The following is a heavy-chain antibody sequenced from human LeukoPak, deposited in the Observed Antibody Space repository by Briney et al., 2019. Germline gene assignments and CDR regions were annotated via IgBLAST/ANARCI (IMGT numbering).Heavy chain of an antibody. Sequence: AGGSLRLSCAASGFTFSSYWMHWVRQAPGKGLVWVSRINTDGSRTSYADSVKGRFTISRDNAKNTLYLQMNSLRAEDTAVYYCARGWELLPPDYWGQGTLVTVSS. CDR2: INTDGSRT. CDR3: ARGWELLPPDY. V-gene: IGHV3-74*01. D-gene: IGHD1-26*01. J-gene: IGHJ4*02. CDR1: GFTFSSYW.